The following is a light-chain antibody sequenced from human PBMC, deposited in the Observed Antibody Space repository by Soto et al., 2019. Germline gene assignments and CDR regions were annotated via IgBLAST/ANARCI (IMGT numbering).Light chain of an antibody. Sequence: EILLTQSPATLSVSPGERATLSCRASQSVSSHLAWYQQKPGQAPRVLIYGASTRDTGSPARFSGSGSGTEFTLTISRLQSEDFVVYFCQQYDIWPWTFGQGTKVDI. CDR1: QSVSSH. V-gene: IGKV3-15*01. J-gene: IGKJ1*01. CDR2: GAS. CDR3: QQYDIWPWT.